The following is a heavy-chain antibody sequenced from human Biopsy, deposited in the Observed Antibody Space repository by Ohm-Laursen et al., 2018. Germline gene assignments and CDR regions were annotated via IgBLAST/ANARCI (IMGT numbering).Heavy chain of an antibody. CDR1: GQSFNGYY. Sequence: SDTLSLTCAVYGQSFNGYYWSWIRQTPGKGLEGIGEINHSGSTNYNPSLKSRVTGSVDTSKNQFSLMVRSVTAADTAVYYCVRGVDYYDPYHYYALDVWGQGTTVTVSS. J-gene: IGHJ6*02. D-gene: IGHD3-22*01. V-gene: IGHV4-34*01. CDR2: INHSGST. CDR3: VRGVDYYDPYHYYALDV.